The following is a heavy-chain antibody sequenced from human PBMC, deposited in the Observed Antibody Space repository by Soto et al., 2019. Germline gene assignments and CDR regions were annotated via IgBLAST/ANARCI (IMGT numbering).Heavy chain of an antibody. J-gene: IGHJ6*02. CDR2: ISAFNGNS. Sequence: QLQLVQSGGEVKRPGASVKVSCRTSGYTFTNYGITWVRQAPRQGLEWMGWISAFNGNSNYARKFQDRLTLDTETSTSTAYMELRNLRSDDTAVYYCARDPVVRGDYYGLDVWGQGTTVTVSS. CDR1: GYTFTNYG. CDR3: ARDPVVRGDYYGLDV. D-gene: IGHD3-10*01. V-gene: IGHV1-18*01.